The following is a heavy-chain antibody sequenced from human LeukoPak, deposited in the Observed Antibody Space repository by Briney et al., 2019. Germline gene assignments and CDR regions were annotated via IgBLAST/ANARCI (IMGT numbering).Heavy chain of an antibody. CDR3: TRTPPGGVVVAATSDY. V-gene: IGHV3-73*01. CDR1: GFTFSGSA. CDR2: IRSKANSYAT. D-gene: IGHD2-15*01. Sequence: GGSLRLSCAASGFTFSGSAMHWVRQASGKGLEWVGRIRSKANSYATAYAASVKGRFTISRDDSKNTAYLQMNSLKTEDTAVYYCTRTPPGGVVVAATSDYWGQGTLVTVSS. J-gene: IGHJ4*02.